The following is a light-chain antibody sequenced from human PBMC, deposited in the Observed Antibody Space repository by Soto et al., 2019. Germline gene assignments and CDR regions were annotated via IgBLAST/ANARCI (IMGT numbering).Light chain of an antibody. Sequence: QSALTQPASVSGSPGQSITISCTGTSSDVGLYDYVSWYQQHPGKAPQLMIYAVSNRPSGVSNRFSASKTGNTASLTISGLQADDEADYYCSSYAGRYSVVFGGGTKVTVL. CDR3: SSYAGRYSVV. CDR1: SSDVGLYDY. V-gene: IGLV2-14*01. CDR2: AVS. J-gene: IGLJ2*01.